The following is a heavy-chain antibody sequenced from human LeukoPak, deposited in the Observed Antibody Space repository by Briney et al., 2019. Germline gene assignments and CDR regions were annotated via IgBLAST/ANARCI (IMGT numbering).Heavy chain of an antibody. V-gene: IGHV4-59*13. CDR3: ARDPSYYYGSGSYYEGDVFDI. Sequence: PSETLSLTCTVSVGSISNYYWSWIRQPPGKALVWIGSIYYSGSTNYNTSLKSRVTISIDTSKNQFSLNLSSVTAADTAVYNCARDPSYYYGSGSYYEGDVFDIWGQGTMVTVSS. CDR2: IYYSGST. CDR1: VGSISNYY. D-gene: IGHD3-10*01. J-gene: IGHJ3*02.